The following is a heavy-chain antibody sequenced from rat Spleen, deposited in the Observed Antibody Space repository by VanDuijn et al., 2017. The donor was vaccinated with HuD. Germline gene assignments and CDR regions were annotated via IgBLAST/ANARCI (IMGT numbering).Heavy chain of an antibody. V-gene: IGHV5-19*01. CDR3: AREEGTPIWFAY. D-gene: IGHD1-11*01. CDR2: ISYEGSST. J-gene: IGHJ2*01. CDR1: GFIFSNYG. Sequence: EVQLVESGGGSVQPGRSLKLSCAASGFIFSNYGMHWIRQAPKKGLEWVASISYEGSSTYYGDSVKGRFTISRDNAKSTLYLQMDSLRSEDTATYYCAREEGTPIWFAYWGQGVMVTVSS.